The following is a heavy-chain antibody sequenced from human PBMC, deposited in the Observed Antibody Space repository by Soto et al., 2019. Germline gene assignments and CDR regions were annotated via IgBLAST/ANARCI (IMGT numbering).Heavy chain of an antibody. CDR1: GFTFSGYW. CDR3: AREGSLFDY. CDR2: IKQDGGEK. V-gene: IGHV3-7*05. Sequence: GGSLRLSCTASGFTFSGYWMSWVRQAPGKGLEWVANIKQDGGEKFYVDSVKGRFTISRDNTKNSLYLRMNSLRAEDTAVYYCAREGSLFDYWGQGTQVNLSS. J-gene: IGHJ4*02.